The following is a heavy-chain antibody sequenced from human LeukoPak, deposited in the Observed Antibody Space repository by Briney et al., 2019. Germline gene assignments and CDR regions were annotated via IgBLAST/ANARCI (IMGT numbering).Heavy chain of an antibody. D-gene: IGHD3-22*01. CDR1: GYTFTGYY. Sequence: ASVKVSCKASGYTFTGYYMHWVRQAPGQGLEWMGWINPNSGGTTYAQKFQGRVTMTRDTSISTAYMELSRLRSDDTAVYYCAREAGSGYIDYWGQGTLVTVSS. V-gene: IGHV1-2*02. CDR3: AREAGSGYIDY. J-gene: IGHJ4*02. CDR2: INPNSGGT.